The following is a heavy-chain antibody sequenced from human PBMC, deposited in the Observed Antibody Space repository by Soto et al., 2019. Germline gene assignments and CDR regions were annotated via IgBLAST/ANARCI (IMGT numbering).Heavy chain of an antibody. J-gene: IGHJ4*02. D-gene: IGHD6-19*01. CDR3: ARRRGYSSGFDY. Sequence: SGPTLVNPPQTLTLTCTFSGFSLSTSGMCVSWIRQPPGTALEWLALIDWDDDKYYSTSLKTRLTISKDTSKNQVVLTMTNMDPVDTATYYCARRRGYSSGFDYWGQGTLVTVSS. V-gene: IGHV2-70*01. CDR1: GFSLSTSGMC. CDR2: IDWDDDK.